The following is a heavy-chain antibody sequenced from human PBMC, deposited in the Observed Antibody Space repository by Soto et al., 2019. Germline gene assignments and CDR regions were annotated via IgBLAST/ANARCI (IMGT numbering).Heavy chain of an antibody. J-gene: IGHJ4*02. D-gene: IGHD5-12*01. CDR3: AKGRDGYNGGFGY. V-gene: IGHV3-23*01. CDR2: ISGSGGST. Sequence: EVQLLESGGGLVQPGGSLRLSCVASGFTFSSYAMSWVRQAPGKGLEWVSAISGSGGSTYYADSVKGRFTISRDNSKNTLYLQMNSLRAEDTAVYYCAKGRDGYNGGFGYWGQGTLVTVSS. CDR1: GFTFSSYA.